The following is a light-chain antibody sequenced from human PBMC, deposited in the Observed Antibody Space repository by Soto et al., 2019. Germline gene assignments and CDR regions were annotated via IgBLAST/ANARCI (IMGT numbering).Light chain of an antibody. CDR1: SSDVGGYNY. CDR3: SSYTPSNTRQIV. J-gene: IGLJ1*01. V-gene: IGLV2-14*03. Sequence: QSVLPQPASVCGSPGQAITISCTGTSSDVGGYNYVSWYQHHPCKAPELMIFDVSNRPSGVSNRFSASKSGNTASLTISGLQPEDEADYYCSSYTPSNTRQIVFGTGTKVTV. CDR2: DVS.